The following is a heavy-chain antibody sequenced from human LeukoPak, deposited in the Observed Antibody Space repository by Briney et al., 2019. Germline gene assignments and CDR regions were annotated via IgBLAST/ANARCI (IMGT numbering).Heavy chain of an antibody. CDR3: ATAVAGMWYYYMDV. CDR1: GYTFTSYG. D-gene: IGHD6-19*01. Sequence: ASVKVSCKASGYTFTSYGISWVRQAPGQGLEWMGWISAYNGNTNYAQKLQGRVTTTTDTSTSTAYMELRSLRSDDTAVYYCATAVAGMWYYYMDVWGKGTTVTVSS. V-gene: IGHV1-18*01. CDR2: ISAYNGNT. J-gene: IGHJ6*03.